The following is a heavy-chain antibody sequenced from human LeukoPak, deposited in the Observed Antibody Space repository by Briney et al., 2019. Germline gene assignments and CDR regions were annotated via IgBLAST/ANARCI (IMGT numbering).Heavy chain of an antibody. CDR3: ARDSRYSNYGVIDY. D-gene: IGHD4-11*01. V-gene: IGHV3-21*01. CDR1: GFTFSSYS. Sequence: GGSLRLSCAASGFTFSSYSMNWVRQAPGKGLEWVSSISSSSSYIYYADSVKGRFTISRDNAKNSLYLQMNSLRAEDTAVYYCARDSRYSNYGVIDYWGQGTLDTVSS. J-gene: IGHJ4*02. CDR2: ISSSSSYI.